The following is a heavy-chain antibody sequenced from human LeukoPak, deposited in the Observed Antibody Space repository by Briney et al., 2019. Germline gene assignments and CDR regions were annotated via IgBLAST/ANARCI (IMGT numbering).Heavy chain of an antibody. Sequence: ASVKVSCKASGYTFTGYYMHWVRQAPGQGLEWMGRINPNSGGTNYAQKFQGRVTMTRDTSISTAYMELSRLRSDDTAVYYCARVRSPRYYYMGVWGKGTTVTVSS. CDR1: GYTFTGYY. CDR3: ARVRSPRYYYMGV. D-gene: IGHD6-13*01. CDR2: INPNSGGT. J-gene: IGHJ6*03. V-gene: IGHV1-2*06.